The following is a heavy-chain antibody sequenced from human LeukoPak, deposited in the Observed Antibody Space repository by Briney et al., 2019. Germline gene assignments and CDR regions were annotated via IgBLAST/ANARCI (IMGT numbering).Heavy chain of an antibody. CDR1: GFTFSSYA. CDR3: AKDTAPRPRWFDS. Sequence: GRSLRLSCAAPGFTFSSYAMSWVRQAPGKGLELVSSISGSGGTTYYADSVKGRFTISRDNSKNSLYLQMNSLRAEDAAVYYCAKDTAPRPRWFDSWGQGTLVTVSS. D-gene: IGHD6-6*01. CDR2: ISGSGGTT. J-gene: IGHJ5*01. V-gene: IGHV3-23*01.